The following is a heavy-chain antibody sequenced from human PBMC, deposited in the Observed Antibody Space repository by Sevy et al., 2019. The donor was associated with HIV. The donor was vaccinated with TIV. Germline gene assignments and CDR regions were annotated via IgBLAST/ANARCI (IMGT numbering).Heavy chain of an antibody. D-gene: IGHD3-3*01. CDR1: GGSISSYY. V-gene: IGHV4-59*01. CDR3: ARVDTLNYGFLFDP. J-gene: IGHJ5*02. CDR2: IYYSGRT. Sequence: SETLSLTCTVSGGSISSYYWSWIRQPPGKGLEWIGYIYYSGRTNYNPSLKSRVTISVDTSKNQFSLKLSTVTAADTAVYYCARVDTLNYGFLFDPWGQGSLVTVSS.